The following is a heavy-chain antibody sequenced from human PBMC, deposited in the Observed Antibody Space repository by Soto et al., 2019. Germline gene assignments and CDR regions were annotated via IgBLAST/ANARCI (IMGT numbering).Heavy chain of an antibody. Sequence: ASVKVSCKASGYTFTSYGISWVRQAPGQGLEWMGWISAYNGNTNYAQKLQGRVTITRDTSASTAYMELSSLRSEDTAVYYCASDPHDYGDYEFNYWGQGTLVTVSS. CDR3: ASDPHDYGDYEFNY. D-gene: IGHD4-17*01. V-gene: IGHV1-18*01. CDR1: GYTFTSYG. J-gene: IGHJ4*02. CDR2: ISAYNGNT.